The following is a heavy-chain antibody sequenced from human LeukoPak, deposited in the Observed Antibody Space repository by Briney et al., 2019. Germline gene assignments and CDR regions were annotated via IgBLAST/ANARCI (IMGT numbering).Heavy chain of an antibody. D-gene: IGHD2-15*01. J-gene: IGHJ4*02. Sequence: GGSLRLSCAASVFTFSSYAMSWVRQAPGKGLEWVSAISGSGGSTYYADSVKGRFTISRDNSKNTLYLQMNSLRAEDTAVYYCAKTPKKVVAATPLWYWGQGTLVTLSS. CDR3: AKTPKKVVAATPLWY. CDR2: ISGSGGST. V-gene: IGHV3-23*01. CDR1: VFTFSSYA.